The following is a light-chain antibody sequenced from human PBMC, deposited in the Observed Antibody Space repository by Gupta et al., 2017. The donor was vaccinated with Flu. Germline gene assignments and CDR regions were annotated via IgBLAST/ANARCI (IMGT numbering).Light chain of an antibody. CDR2: GAS. Sequence: VLTQSPGTLSLSPGERATLSCRTSQSVSSSRLAWYQQKPGQAPRLVLYGASNRATGIPGRFSGSASGTDLTLTISRLEPEDFAVYYCQQYVTLPYTFGQGTRLETK. CDR1: QSVSSSR. J-gene: IGKJ5*01. CDR3: QQYVTLPYT. V-gene: IGKV3-20*01.